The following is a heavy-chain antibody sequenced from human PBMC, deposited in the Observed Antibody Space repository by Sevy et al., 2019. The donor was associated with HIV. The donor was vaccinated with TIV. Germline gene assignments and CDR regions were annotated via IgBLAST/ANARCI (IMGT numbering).Heavy chain of an antibody. CDR1: GGTFSSYA. CDR2: IIPIFGTA. D-gene: IGHD6-13*01. CDR3: ARGGGIAQHYYYYYMDV. J-gene: IGHJ6*03. V-gene: IGHV1-69*13. Sequence: SLKVSCKASGGTFSSYAISWVRQAPGQGLEWMGGIIPIFGTANYAQKFQGRVTITADESTSTAYMELSSLRSEDTAVYYCARGGGIAQHYYYYYMDVWGKGTTVTVSS.